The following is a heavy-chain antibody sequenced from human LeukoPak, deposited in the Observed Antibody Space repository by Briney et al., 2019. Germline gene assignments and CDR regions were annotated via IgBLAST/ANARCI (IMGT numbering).Heavy chain of an antibody. V-gene: IGHV1-46*01. CDR2: INPGGGST. CDR1: GYTFTSYY. Sequence: ASVKVSCKASGYTFTSYYMHWVRQAPGQGLEWMGIINPGGGSTSYAQKFQGRVTMTTDTSTSTAYMELRSLRSDDTAVYYCARVYYDFWSGYEYDAFDIWGQGTMVTVSS. J-gene: IGHJ3*02. D-gene: IGHD3-3*01. CDR3: ARVYYDFWSGYEYDAFDI.